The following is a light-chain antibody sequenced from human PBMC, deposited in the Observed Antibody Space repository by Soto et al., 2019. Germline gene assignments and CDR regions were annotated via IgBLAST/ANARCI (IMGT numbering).Light chain of an antibody. V-gene: IGLV2-8*01. J-gene: IGLJ1*01. CDR1: SSDIGAYNF. CDR3: SSYAMSNTYV. CDR2: DVS. Sequence: QSALTQPPSASGSPGQSVTISCTGTSSDIGAYNFVSWFQQQPGRAPRRIIYDVSQRPSGVPDRFSGSKSGNTASLTVSGLQAEDEADYYCSSYAMSNTYVFGTGTK.